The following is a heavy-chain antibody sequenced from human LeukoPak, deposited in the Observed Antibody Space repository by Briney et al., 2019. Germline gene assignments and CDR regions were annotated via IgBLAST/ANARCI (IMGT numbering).Heavy chain of an antibody. Sequence: PSETLSLTCTVSGGSINSDYYWGWIRQPPGKELEWIRTIHYSGNTYYNPSLKSRVAISADTSKNQFSLRLSSVTAADTAVYYCARDFGDYRADYWGQGTLVIVSS. CDR1: GGSINSDYY. D-gene: IGHD4-17*01. CDR2: IHYSGNT. V-gene: IGHV4-39*01. CDR3: ARDFGDYRADY. J-gene: IGHJ4*02.